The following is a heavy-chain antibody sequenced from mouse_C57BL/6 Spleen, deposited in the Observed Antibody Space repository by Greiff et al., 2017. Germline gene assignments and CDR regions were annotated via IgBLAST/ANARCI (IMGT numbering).Heavy chain of an antibody. D-gene: IGHD4-1*01. CDR3: ARLLGRADFDY. J-gene: IGHJ2*01. V-gene: IGHV5-9*01. CDR1: GFTFSSYT. Sequence: EVQVVESGGGLVKPGGSLKLSCAASGFTFSSYTMSWVRQTPEKRLEWVATISGGGGNTYYPDSVKGRFTISRDNAKNTLYLQMSSLRSEDTALYYCARLLGRADFDYWGQGTTLTVSS. CDR2: ISGGGGNT.